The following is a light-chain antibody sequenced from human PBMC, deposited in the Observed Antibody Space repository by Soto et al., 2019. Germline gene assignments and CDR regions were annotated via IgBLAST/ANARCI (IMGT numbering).Light chain of an antibody. CDR3: QQYGSSPLT. Sequence: EIVLTQSPVSLSLSPGERATLSCRASQSINSYLAWYQQKPGQAPRLFIYDASNRATGIPARFSGSGSGTDFTLTISSLEPEDFAVYYCQQYGSSPLTFGGGTKVDIK. CDR2: DAS. J-gene: IGKJ4*01. CDR1: QSINSY. V-gene: IGKV3-11*01.